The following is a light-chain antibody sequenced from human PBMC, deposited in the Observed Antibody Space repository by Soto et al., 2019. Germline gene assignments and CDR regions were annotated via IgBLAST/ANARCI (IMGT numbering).Light chain of an antibody. Sequence: QSVLTQPPSVSGAPGQWVTISCTGSSSNIGPGYDVHWYQHLPGTAPKLLIYSNTNRPSGVPDRFSGSRSGTSASLAITGLQAEDEADYYCQSYDSSLSGSVFGTGTKVTVL. V-gene: IGLV1-40*01. CDR2: SNT. CDR1: SSNIGPGYD. J-gene: IGLJ1*01. CDR3: QSYDSSLSGSV.